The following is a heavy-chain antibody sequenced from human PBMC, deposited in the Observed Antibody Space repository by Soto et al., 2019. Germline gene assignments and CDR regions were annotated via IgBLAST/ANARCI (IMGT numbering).Heavy chain of an antibody. Sequence: QVQLVQSGAEVKKPGSSVKVSCKASGGTFSNYAITWVRQAPGQGLEWLGRLIPIYGSANYAQKLQGRVTITADEPPPTAYMDLSSLRSEATAVYYCAKAEGKDGYFGNWFDPWGQGTLVTVSS. D-gene: IGHD1-1*01. J-gene: IGHJ5*02. CDR2: LIPIYGSA. CDR3: AKAEGKDGYFGNWFDP. CDR1: GGTFSNYA. V-gene: IGHV1-69*12.